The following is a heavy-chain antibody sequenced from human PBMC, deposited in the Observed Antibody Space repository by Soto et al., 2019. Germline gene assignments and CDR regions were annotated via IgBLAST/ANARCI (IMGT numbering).Heavy chain of an antibody. CDR1: GGTFSSYA. J-gene: IGHJ4*02. V-gene: IGHV1-69*06. CDR3: ARSLSPSPAYCGGDCYSFPYYFDY. D-gene: IGHD2-21*02. CDR2: IIPIFGTA. Sequence: SVKVSCKASGGTFSSYAISWVRQAPGQGLEWMGGIIPIFGTANYAQKFQGRVTVTADKSTSTAYMELSSLRSEDTAVYYCARSLSPSPAYCGGDCYSFPYYFDYWGQGTLVTVSS.